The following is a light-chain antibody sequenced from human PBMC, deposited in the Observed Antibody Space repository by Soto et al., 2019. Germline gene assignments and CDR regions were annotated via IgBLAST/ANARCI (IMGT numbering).Light chain of an antibody. CDR1: QSISVW. CDR3: QHYNSYSEA. V-gene: IGKV1-5*03. J-gene: IGKJ1*01. Sequence: DIQMTHSPSTLSASVRDRVTITGRASQSISVWLAWYQQKPGTAPKLLIYKASTLKSGVPSRFSGSGSGTEFTLTISSLQPDDFATYYCQHYNSYSEAFGPGTKVDI. CDR2: KAS.